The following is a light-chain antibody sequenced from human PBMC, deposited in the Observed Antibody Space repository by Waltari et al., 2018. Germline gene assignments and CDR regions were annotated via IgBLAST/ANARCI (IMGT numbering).Light chain of an antibody. V-gene: IGLV7-43*01. CDR1: TGSVISDYY. CDR3: LLYYGGTYV. Sequence: QTVVTQEPSLTVSPGGPVTPPCSSSTGSVISDYYPNWFQQKPGQAPRALIYNTNNKHSWTPARFSGSLLGGKAALTLSGVQPEDEAEYYCLLYYGGTYVFGTGTRVTVL. CDR2: NTN. J-gene: IGLJ1*01.